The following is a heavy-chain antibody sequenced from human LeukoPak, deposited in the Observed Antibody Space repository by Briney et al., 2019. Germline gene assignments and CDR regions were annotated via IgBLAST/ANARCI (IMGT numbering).Heavy chain of an antibody. D-gene: IGHD3-10*01. V-gene: IGHV1-24*01. CDR3: ATAPHTMVRGVTIFDY. CDR2: FDPEDGET. Sequence: ASVKVSCKASGYTLTELSMHWVRQAPGKGLEWMGGFDPEDGETIYAQKFQGRVTMTEDTSTDTAYMELSSLRSEDTAVYYCATAPHTMVRGVTIFDYWGQGTLVTVSS. J-gene: IGHJ4*02. CDR1: GYTLTELS.